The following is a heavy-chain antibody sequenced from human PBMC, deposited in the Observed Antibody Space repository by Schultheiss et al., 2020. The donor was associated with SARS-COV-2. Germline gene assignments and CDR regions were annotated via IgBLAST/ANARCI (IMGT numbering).Heavy chain of an antibody. CDR2: IKQDGSEK. Sequence: GESLKISCAASGFTFSTYAMHWVRQAPGKGLEWVANIKQDGSEKYYVDSVKGRFTISRDNAKNSLYLQMNSLRAEDTAVYYCARPLWPWGQGTLVTVSS. D-gene: IGHD2/OR15-2a*01. J-gene: IGHJ4*02. CDR3: ARPLWP. V-gene: IGHV3-7*01. CDR1: GFTFSTYA.